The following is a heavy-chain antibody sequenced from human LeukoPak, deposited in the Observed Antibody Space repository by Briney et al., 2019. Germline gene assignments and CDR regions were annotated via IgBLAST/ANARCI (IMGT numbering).Heavy chain of an antibody. CDR2: IYHSGST. V-gene: IGHV4-30-2*01. Sequence: SETLSLTCAVSGGSISSGGHSWSWIRQPPGKGLEWIGYIYHSGSTYYNPSLKSRVTISVDRSKNQFSLKLSSVTAADTAVYYCARLSRRKLRYFDWLSYFDYWGQGTLVTVSS. CDR1: GGSISSGGHS. CDR3: ARLSRRKLRYFDWLSYFDY. J-gene: IGHJ4*02. D-gene: IGHD3-9*01.